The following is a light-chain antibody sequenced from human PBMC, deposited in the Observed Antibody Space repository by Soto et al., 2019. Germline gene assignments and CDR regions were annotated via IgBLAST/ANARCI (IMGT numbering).Light chain of an antibody. CDR1: QCISSY. CDR3: QQYYSFPPT. CDR2: AAS. V-gene: IGKV1D-8*01. J-gene: IGKJ1*01. Sequence: VIWMTQSPSLLSASTGDRVTISCRMSQCISSYLAWYQQKPGKAPELLIYAASTLQSGVPSRFSGSGSGTDVTLTISCLQSEDFATYYCQQYYSFPPTFGQGTKVEIK.